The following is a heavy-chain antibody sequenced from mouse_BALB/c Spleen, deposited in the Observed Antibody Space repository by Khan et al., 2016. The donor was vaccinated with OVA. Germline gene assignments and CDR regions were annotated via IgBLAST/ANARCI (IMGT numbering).Heavy chain of an antibody. CDR3: ARNYDYDEGLAY. Sequence: QVQLKESGPGLVQPSQSLSITCTASGFSLTTYCVHWVRQSPGKGLEWLGVIWSGGTTDYCAPFISKLSITKANSNSKVVFKMKRLQANDTAIYYCARNYDYDEGLAYWGQGTLVTVSA. D-gene: IGHD2-4*01. CDR2: IWSGGTT. V-gene: IGHV2-2*02. CDR1: GFSLTTYC. J-gene: IGHJ3*01.